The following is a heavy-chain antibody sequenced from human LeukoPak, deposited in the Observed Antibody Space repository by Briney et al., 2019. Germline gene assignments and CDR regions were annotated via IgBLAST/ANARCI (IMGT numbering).Heavy chain of an antibody. Sequence: GGSLRLSCAASGFTFSSYAMHWVRQAPDKVLEWVAVISYDGSNKYYADSVKGRFTISRDNSKNTLYLQMNSLRAEDTAVYYCARSTIVMDVWGQGTTVTVSS. V-gene: IGHV3-30*04. CDR1: GFTFSSYA. J-gene: IGHJ6*02. CDR3: ARSTIVMDV. CDR2: ISYDGSNK. D-gene: IGHD2-15*01.